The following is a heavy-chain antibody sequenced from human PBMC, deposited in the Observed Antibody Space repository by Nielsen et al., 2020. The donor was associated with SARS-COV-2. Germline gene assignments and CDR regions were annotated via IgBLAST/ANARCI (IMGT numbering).Heavy chain of an antibody. V-gene: IGHV4-34*01. J-gene: IGHJ4*02. Sequence: SETLSLTCAVYGGSFSGYYWSWIRQPPGKGLEWIGEITHSGSTNYNPSLKSRVTISVDTSKKQFSLNLSSVTAADTAVYYCARGPAIIAVAGTGNFDYWGQGTLVTVSS. D-gene: IGHD6-19*01. CDR1: GGSFSGYY. CDR2: ITHSGST. CDR3: ARGPAIIAVAGTGNFDY.